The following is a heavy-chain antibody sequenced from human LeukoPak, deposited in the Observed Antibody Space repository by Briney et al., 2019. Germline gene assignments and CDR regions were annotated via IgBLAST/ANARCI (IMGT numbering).Heavy chain of an antibody. D-gene: IGHD3-22*01. V-gene: IGHV1-69*13. Sequence: SVKVSCKASGGPFSTYAISWVRQAPGQDLEWMGGIIPIFVTANYAQKFQGRVTITADESTTTVYMELSSLRSEDTALYYCVRGMSEYYYDNSAFQTPLYWGQGTLVTVSS. J-gene: IGHJ4*02. CDR3: VRGMSEYYYDNSAFQTPLY. CDR2: IIPIFVTA. CDR1: GGPFSTYA.